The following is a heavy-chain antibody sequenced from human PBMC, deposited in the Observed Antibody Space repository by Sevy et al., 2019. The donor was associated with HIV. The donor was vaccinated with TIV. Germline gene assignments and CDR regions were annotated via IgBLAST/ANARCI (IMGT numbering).Heavy chain of an antibody. CDR3: AKGAWFGELSWYFAL. CDR1: GFTFSSYD. J-gene: IGHJ2*01. V-gene: IGHV3-33*06. D-gene: IGHD3-10*01. CDR2: IWYDGSNK. Sequence: GGSLRLSCAASGFTFSSYDMHWVRQAPGKGLEWVAVIWYDGSNKYYADSVKGRFTISRDNSKKTLYLQMNSLRAEDTAVYYCAKGAWFGELSWYFALWGRGTLVTVSS.